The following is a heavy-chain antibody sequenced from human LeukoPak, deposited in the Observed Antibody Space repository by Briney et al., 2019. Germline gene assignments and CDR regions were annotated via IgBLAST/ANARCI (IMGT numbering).Heavy chain of an antibody. CDR1: GGTXTSYA. Sequence: SVTVSCTASGGTXTSYAISWVRQAPGQGLEWMGGIITIFGTANYAQKYQGRVTITADESTSTAYMELSSLRSEVTAVYYCARAVDPMVAIGPTVQLWFDRWGQGTLVSVSS. CDR2: IITIFGTA. J-gene: IGHJ5*02. V-gene: IGHV1-69*13. D-gene: IGHD2-21*01. CDR3: ARAVDPMVAIGPTVQLWFDR.